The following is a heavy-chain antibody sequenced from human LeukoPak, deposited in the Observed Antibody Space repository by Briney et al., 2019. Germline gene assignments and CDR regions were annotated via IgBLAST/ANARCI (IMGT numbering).Heavy chain of an antibody. V-gene: IGHV3-7*04. J-gene: IGHJ4*02. CDR1: GFTFSSYW. CDR2: IKQDESEK. Sequence: PGRSLRLSCAASGFTFSSYWMSWVRQAPGKGLEWVANIKQDESEKYYVHSVEGRFTISRDNAKNSLYLQMNSLRAEDTGVYYCARDVPFGESCDYWGQGTLVSVSS. CDR3: ARDVPFGESCDY. D-gene: IGHD3-10*01.